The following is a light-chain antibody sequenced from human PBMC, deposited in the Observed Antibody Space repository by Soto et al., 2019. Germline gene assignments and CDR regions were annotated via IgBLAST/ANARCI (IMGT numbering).Light chain of an antibody. V-gene: IGKV3-15*01. CDR3: QQYNNWPIT. CDR2: GAS. J-gene: IGKJ5*01. CDR1: QSVSSN. Sequence: EIVMTQSPATLSVSPGERATLSCRASQSVSSNLAWYQQKPGQAPGLLIYGASTRDTGIPARFSGSGSGTEFTLTISSLQSEDFAVYYCQQYNNWPITFGQGTRLEIK.